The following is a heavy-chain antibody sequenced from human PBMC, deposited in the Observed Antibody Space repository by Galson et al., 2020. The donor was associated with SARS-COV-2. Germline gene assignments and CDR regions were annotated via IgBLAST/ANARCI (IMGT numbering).Heavy chain of an antibody. D-gene: IGHD2-2*01. CDR1: GFTFRSYA. Sequence: TGGSLRLSCAASGFTFRSYAMSWVRQAPGRGLEWVSTITTSGTSTYYADSVKGRFTISRDNSKNTLYLQMNSLRAEDTAVYYCAKASVPAAVEWFDPWGQGTLVTVSS. CDR3: AKASVPAAVEWFDP. V-gene: IGHV3-23*01. CDR2: ITTSGTST. J-gene: IGHJ5*02.